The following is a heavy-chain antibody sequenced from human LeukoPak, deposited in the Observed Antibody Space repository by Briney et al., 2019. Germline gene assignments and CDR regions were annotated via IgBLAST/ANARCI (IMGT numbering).Heavy chain of an antibody. D-gene: IGHD3-9*01. CDR3: ARASYDILTGYFDY. J-gene: IGHJ4*02. Sequence: PGGSLRLSCAASGFTFDDYAMHWVRQAPGKGLEWVSLISGDGGSTNYADSVKGRFTISRDNAKNSLYLQMNSLRAEDTAVYYCARASYDILTGYFDYWGQGTLVTVSS. V-gene: IGHV3-43*02. CDR1: GFTFDDYA. CDR2: ISGDGGST.